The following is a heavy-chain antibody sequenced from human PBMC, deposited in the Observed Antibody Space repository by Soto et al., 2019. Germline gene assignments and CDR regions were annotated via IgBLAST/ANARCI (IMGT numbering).Heavy chain of an antibody. J-gene: IGHJ5*02. V-gene: IGHV1-2*02. CDR3: ATGTNGTTGWYHP. Sequence: QEQLVQFGTEVKKPGASVTVSCKSSGYTFTDFYLHWLRQAPGQGIEWVGWINPKTGDTKSSQKFQGRVTMSRDTSVSTAYIDLTSLTSDDTAMYYCATGTNGTTGWYHPWGQGTRVTVSS. CDR1: GYTFTDFY. CDR2: INPKTGDT. D-gene: IGHD1-1*01.